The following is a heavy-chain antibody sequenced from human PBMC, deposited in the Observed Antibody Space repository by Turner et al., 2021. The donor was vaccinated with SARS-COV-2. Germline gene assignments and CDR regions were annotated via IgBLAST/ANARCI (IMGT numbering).Heavy chain of an antibody. V-gene: IGHV4-59*01. Sequence: QVQLQESGPGLVKPSETLSLTCTVSGGSISSYYWSWIRQPPGKGLEWIGYIYYSGSTNYNPSLKSRVSKSVDTSKNKFSLKLTSETDEDTAVYYCARGRGGGGSSNNWFDPWGQGTLVIVSS. CDR3: ARGRGGGGSSNNWFDP. CDR2: IYYSGST. CDR1: GGSISSYY. D-gene: IGHD2-15*01. J-gene: IGHJ5*02.